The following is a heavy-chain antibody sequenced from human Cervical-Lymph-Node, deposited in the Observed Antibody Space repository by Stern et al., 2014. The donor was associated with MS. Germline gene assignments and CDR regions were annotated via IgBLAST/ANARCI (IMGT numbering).Heavy chain of an antibody. CDR2: MNSDSGNT. D-gene: IGHD5-24*01. J-gene: IGHJ4*02. Sequence: MQLVESGAEVKKPGASVKVSCKASGYTFTNYDINWVRQAPGQGLEWMGWMNSDSGNTGYAQKLQGRVTLTRNTSISTAYMELSSLRSEDTALYYCARGRVKDGYDFDSWGQGTLVTVSS. V-gene: IGHV1-8*01. CDR1: GYTFTNYD. CDR3: ARGRVKDGYDFDS.